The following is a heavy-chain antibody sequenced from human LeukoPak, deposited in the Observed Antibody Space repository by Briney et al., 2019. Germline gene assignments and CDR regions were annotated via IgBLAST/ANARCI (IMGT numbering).Heavy chain of an antibody. CDR3: ASLPQLLRDDAFDI. CDR1: GYTFTGYY. J-gene: IGHJ3*02. Sequence: ASVKVSCKASGYTFTGYYMHWVRQAPGQGLEWMGWINPNSGGTNHAQKFQGRVTMTRDTSISTAYMELSRLRSDDTAVYYCASLPQLLRDDAFDIWGQGTMVTVSS. CDR2: INPNSGGT. D-gene: IGHD2-2*01. V-gene: IGHV1-2*02.